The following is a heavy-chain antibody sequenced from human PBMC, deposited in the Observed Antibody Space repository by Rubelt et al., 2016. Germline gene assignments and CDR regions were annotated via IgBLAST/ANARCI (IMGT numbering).Heavy chain of an antibody. CDR2: ITGSGGSR. V-gene: IGHV3-23*04. J-gene: IGHJ4*02. CDR3: ARSISGGVIFDY. D-gene: IGHD3-3*01. Sequence: EVQLVESGGGLVQPGGSLRLSCAASGFTFSSYAMSWVRQASGKGLEWVSTITGSGGSRDNADSVKGRFTISRDNSKNTLYLQMNSLRVEDTAVYYCARSISGGVIFDYWGQGTLVTVSS. CDR1: GFTFSSYA.